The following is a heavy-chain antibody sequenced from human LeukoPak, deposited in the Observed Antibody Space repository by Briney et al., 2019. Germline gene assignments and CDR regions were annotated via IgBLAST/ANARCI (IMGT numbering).Heavy chain of an antibody. J-gene: IGHJ4*02. Sequence: GGSLRLSCAASGFTFGSYAMSWVRQAPGKGLEWVSTVSGSGANTFYADSVKGRFTISRDNSKNTLYLQMNSLRAEDTAVYYCAKGGNGYCTNGICSPRVVAAIDYWGQGTLVTVSS. CDR3: AKGGNGYCTNGICSPRVVAAIDY. CDR1: GFTFGSYA. D-gene: IGHD2-8*01. V-gene: IGHV3-23*01. CDR2: VSGSGANT.